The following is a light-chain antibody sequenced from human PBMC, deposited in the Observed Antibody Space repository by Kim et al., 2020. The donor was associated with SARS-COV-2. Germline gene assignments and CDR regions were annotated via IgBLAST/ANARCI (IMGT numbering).Light chain of an antibody. J-gene: IGLJ3*02. V-gene: IGLV10-54*02. CDR2: RNN. Sequence: QAGLTQPPSVSKGLRQTATLTCTGNSNIVGNQGAAWLQQHQGHPPQLLSYRNNNRPSGISERFSASRSGNTASLTITGLQPEDEADYYCSALDSGLSANGVFGGGTQLTVL. CDR1: SNIVGNQG. CDR3: SALDSGLSANGV.